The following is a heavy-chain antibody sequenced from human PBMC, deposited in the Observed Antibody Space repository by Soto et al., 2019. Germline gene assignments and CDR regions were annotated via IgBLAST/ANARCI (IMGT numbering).Heavy chain of an antibody. Sequence: QVQLVESGGGVVQPGRSLRLSCAASGFTFSSYAMHWVRQAPGKGLEWVAVISYDGSNKYYADSVKGRFTISRDNSKNTLYLQMNSLRAEDTAVYYCGTYYDFWSGYYKDYYYYGMDVWGQGTTVTVSS. V-gene: IGHV3-30-3*01. CDR1: GFTFSSYA. J-gene: IGHJ6*02. CDR3: GTYYDFWSGYYKDYYYYGMDV. CDR2: ISYDGSNK. D-gene: IGHD3-3*01.